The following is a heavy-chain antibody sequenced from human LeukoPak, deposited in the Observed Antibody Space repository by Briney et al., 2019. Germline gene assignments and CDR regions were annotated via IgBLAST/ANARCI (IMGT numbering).Heavy chain of an antibody. J-gene: IGHJ5*02. CDR2: INHSGST. V-gene: IGHV4-34*01. CDR3: ARVVVAARSWFDP. CDR1: GGSFSGYY. D-gene: IGHD2-15*01. Sequence: SETLSLTCAVYGGSFSGYYWSWIRQPPGKGLEWIEEINHSGSTNYNPSLKSRVTISVDTSKNQFSLKLSSVTAADTAVYYCARVVVAARSWFDPWGRGTLVTVSS.